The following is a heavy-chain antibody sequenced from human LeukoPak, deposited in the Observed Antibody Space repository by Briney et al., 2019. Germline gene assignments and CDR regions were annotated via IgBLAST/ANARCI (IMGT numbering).Heavy chain of an antibody. CDR2: MNPNSGNT. CDR1: GYTFTSYD. D-gene: IGHD6-6*01. J-gene: IGHJ6*04. CDR3: ARGGGIAARMRLLDV. V-gene: IGHV1-8*01. Sequence: ASVKVSWKASGYTFTSYDINWVRQATGQGLEWMGWMNPNSGNTGYAQKFQGRVTTTRNTSISTAYMELSSLRSEDTAVYYCARGGGIAARMRLLDVWGKGTTVTVSS.